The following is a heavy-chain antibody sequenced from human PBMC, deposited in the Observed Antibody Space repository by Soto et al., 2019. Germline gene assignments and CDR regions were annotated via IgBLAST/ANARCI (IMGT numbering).Heavy chain of an antibody. CDR2: FDPEDGEE. J-gene: IGHJ4*02. V-gene: IGHV1-24*01. D-gene: IGHD3-9*01. CDR3: SHDIPLRL. Sequence: ASVKVSCKVSGYTLTELSMQWVRQAPGKGLEWMGGFDPEDGEEMYAQKFQGRVTMTEDTSTDTAYMELSGLRSDDTGVYYCSHDIPLRLWGQGTLVTVSS. CDR1: GYTLTELS.